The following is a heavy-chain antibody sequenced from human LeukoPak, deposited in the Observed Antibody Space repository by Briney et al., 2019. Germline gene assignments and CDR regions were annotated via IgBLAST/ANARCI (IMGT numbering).Heavy chain of an antibody. V-gene: IGHV3-23*01. J-gene: IGHJ4*02. D-gene: IGHD2-21*01. CDR1: GFTFSNYD. Sequence: GGSLILSCAASGFTFSNYDMTWLRQAPGKGLGWVSTISRSGGSTYYADSVKGRFTISRDNSKNTLDLQMNSLRADDTAVYYCAKVGGAVDYWGQGTRVTVSS. CDR2: ISRSGGST. CDR3: AKVGGAVDY.